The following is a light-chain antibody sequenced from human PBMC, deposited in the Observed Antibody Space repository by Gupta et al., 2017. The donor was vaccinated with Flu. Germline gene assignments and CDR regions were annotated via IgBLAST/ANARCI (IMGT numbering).Light chain of an antibody. CDR2: GDS. CDR3: QQYGSPPT. J-gene: IGKJ4*01. Sequence: PGTLSWSPGERATLSCRARQTISSTYLAWYQQKPGQAPRLLIYGDSTGATGVPHRFSGTGSGTDFTLIINGLEPEDFAVYYCQQYGSPPTFGGGTKVEI. V-gene: IGKV3-20*01. CDR1: QTISSTY.